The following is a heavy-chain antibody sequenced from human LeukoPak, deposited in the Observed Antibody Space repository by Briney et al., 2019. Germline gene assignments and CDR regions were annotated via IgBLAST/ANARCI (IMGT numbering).Heavy chain of an antibody. D-gene: IGHD3-22*01. CDR2: INSGGTTT. J-gene: IGHJ4*02. CDR1: GFAFSSYS. V-gene: IGHV3-21*06. Sequence: GGSLRLSCAACGFAFSSYSMNWARQAPGKGLEWVASINSGGTTTHYAFSVKGRFTISRDNAQNVLYLQMNGLRGDDAAVYYCLRGDSRDFWGQGTLVTVSS. CDR3: LRGDSRDF.